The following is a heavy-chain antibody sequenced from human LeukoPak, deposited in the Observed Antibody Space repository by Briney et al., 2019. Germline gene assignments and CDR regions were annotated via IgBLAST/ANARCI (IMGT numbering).Heavy chain of an antibody. Sequence: GGSLRLSCAASGFTFSSYAMHWVRQAPGKGLEWVAVISYDGSNKYYADSVKGRFTISRDNSKNTLYLQMNSLRAEDTAVYYCAGGRLTTVTYFDYWGQGTLVTVSS. D-gene: IGHD4-17*01. CDR3: AGGRLTTVTYFDY. J-gene: IGHJ4*02. CDR1: GFTFSSYA. CDR2: ISYDGSNK. V-gene: IGHV3-30-3*01.